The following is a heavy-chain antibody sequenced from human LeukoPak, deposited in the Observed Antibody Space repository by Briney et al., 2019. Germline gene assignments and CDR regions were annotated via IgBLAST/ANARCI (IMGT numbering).Heavy chain of an antibody. CDR3: ARDHSWWTYYFDH. J-gene: IGHJ4*02. CDR1: GGTFSSYA. V-gene: IGHV1-69*04. CDR2: IIPILGIA. D-gene: IGHD2-15*01. Sequence: ASVKVSCKASGGTFSSYAISWVRQAPGQGLEWMGRIIPILGIANYAQKFQGRVTITADKSTSTAYMELSSLRSEDTAVYYCARDHSWWTYYFDHWGQGTLVTVSS.